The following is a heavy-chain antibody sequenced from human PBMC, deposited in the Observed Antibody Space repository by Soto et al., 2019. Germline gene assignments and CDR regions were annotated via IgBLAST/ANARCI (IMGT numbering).Heavy chain of an antibody. D-gene: IGHD2-15*01. J-gene: IGHJ5*02. CDR1: GFTFSDYY. CDR3: ARDEWAYCSGGSCYWFDP. Sequence: GGSPRLSCAASGFTFSDYYMSWIRQAPGKGLEWVSYISSSGSTIYYADSVKGRFTISRDNAKNSLYLQMNSLRAEDTAVYYCARDEWAYCSGGSCYWFDPWGQGTLVTVS. V-gene: IGHV3-11*01. CDR2: ISSSGSTI.